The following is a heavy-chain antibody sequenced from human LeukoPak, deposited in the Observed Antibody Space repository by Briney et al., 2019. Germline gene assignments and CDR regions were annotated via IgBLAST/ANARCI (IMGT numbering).Heavy chain of an antibody. CDR1: GYTFTGYY. CDR3: ARVGGYSYGYGNDAFDI. D-gene: IGHD5-18*01. CDR2: INPNSGGT. V-gene: IGHV1-2*02. J-gene: IGHJ3*02. Sequence: ASVKVSCKASGYTFTGYYMHWVRQAPGQGLEWMGCINPNSGGTNYAKKFQGRVTMTRDTSISTAYMELSRLRSDDTAVYYCARVGGYSYGYGNDAFDIWGQGTMVTVSS.